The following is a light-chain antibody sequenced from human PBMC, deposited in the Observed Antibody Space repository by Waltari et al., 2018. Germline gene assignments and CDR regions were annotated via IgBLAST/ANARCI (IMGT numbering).Light chain of an antibody. J-gene: IGKJ1*01. V-gene: IGKV3-20*01. CDR1: QSVSRA. Sequence: EIVLTQSPGTLSLSLGERATVSCRAMQSVSRALAGSPQQPGQAPRLLIYGASTRATGIPDSFSCSVSGTDFSLTISRLEPDDFAVYYCQHYLRLPVTFGQGTTVEI. CDR2: GAS. CDR3: QHYLRLPVT.